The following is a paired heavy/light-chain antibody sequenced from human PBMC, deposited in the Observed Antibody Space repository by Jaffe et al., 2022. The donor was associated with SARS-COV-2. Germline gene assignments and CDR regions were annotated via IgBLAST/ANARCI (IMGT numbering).Heavy chain of an antibody. D-gene: IGHD6-13*01. V-gene: IGHV3-11*06. J-gene: IGHJ4*02. CDR1: GFTFSDYY. CDR3: ATMTGYSSSWYGPLVY. CDR2: IGGSSTYT. Sequence: QVQLVESGGGLVKPGGSLRLSCAASGFTFSDYYMNWIRQAPGKGLEWVSYIGGSSTYTNYADSVKGRFTISRDNAKNSLYLQMNSLRAEDTAVYYCATMTGYSSSWYGPLVYWGQGTLVTVSS.
Light chain of an antibody. CDR1: SSDVGGYDY. V-gene: IGLV2-14*01. J-gene: IGLJ3*02. Sequence: QSALTQPASVSGSPGQSITISCTGTSSDVGGYDYVSWYQQHPGKAPKLMIYDVSNRPSGVSNRFSGSKSGNTASLTISGLQAEDEADYYCSSYTSSSTRVFGGGTKLTVL. CDR3: SSYTSSSTRV. CDR2: DVS.